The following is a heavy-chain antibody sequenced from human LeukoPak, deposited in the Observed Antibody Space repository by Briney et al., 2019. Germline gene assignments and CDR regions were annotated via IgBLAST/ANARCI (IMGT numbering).Heavy chain of an antibody. CDR3: ARFRESGDFDY. CDR1: GFTASSNY. J-gene: IGHJ4*02. D-gene: IGHD3-10*01. CDR2: IYSGGST. V-gene: IGHV3-53*01. Sequence: GGSLRLSCAASGFTASSNYMSWVRQAPGKGLEWVSVIYSGGSTYYADSVKGRFTISRDNSKNTLYLQMNSLRAEDTAVYYCARFRESGDFDYWGQGTLVTVSS.